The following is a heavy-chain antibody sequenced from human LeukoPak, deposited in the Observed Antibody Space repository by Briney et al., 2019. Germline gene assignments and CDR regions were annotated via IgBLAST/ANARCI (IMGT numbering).Heavy chain of an antibody. J-gene: IGHJ4*02. D-gene: IGHD2-15*01. Sequence: VASVKVSCKASGYTFTGDFMHWLRQAPGQGLEWMGWINPNNGGTNYAQRFQGRVTMTRDTSISTAYMELSRLRFDDSAVYYCASGPSLGTTHPYFDYWGQGTLVTVSS. CDR1: GYTFTGDF. CDR3: ASGPSLGTTHPYFDY. V-gene: IGHV1-2*02. CDR2: INPNNGGT.